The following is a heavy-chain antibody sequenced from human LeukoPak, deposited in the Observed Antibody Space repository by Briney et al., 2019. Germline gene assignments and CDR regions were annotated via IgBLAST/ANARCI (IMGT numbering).Heavy chain of an antibody. CDR3: ARDHEDSSSSNAFDI. J-gene: IGHJ3*02. CDR1: GYTFTGYY. D-gene: IGHD6-6*01. V-gene: IGHV1-2*02. Sequence: ASVKVSCKASGYTFTGYYMHWVRQAPGQGLEWMGWINPNSGGTNYAQKLQGRVTMTTDTSTSTAYMELRSLRSDDTAVYYCARDHEDSSSSNAFDIWGQGTMVTVSS. CDR2: INPNSGGT.